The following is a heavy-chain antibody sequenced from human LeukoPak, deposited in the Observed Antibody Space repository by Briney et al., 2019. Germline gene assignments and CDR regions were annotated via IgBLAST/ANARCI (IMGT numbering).Heavy chain of an antibody. J-gene: IGHJ3*02. V-gene: IGHV4-59*01. CDR1: GGSISSYY. Sequence: SETLSLTCTVSGGSISSYYWSWIRQPPGKGLEWIGYIYYSGSTNYNPSLKSRVTISVDTSKNQFSLKLSSVTAADTAVYYCARDTTVAFDIWGQGTMVTVSS. CDR2: IYYSGST. D-gene: IGHD1-14*01. CDR3: ARDTTVAFDI.